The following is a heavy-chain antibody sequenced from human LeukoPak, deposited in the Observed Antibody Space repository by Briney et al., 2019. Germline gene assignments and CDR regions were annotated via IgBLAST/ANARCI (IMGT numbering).Heavy chain of an antibody. CDR1: GGSISSYY. CDR2: IYTSGST. V-gene: IGHV4-4*07. CDR3: ARERTERQVEFVDY. D-gene: IGHD1-1*01. J-gene: IGHJ4*02. Sequence: SETLSLTCTVSGGSISSYYWSWIRQPAGKGLEWIGRIYTSGSTNYNPSLKSRVTISVDTSKNQFSLKLSSVTAADTAVYYCARERTERQVEFVDYWGQGTLVTVSS.